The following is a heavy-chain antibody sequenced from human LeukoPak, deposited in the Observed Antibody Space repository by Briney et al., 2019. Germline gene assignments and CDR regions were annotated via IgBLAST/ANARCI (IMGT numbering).Heavy chain of an antibody. CDR3: ARGTILYYFDY. CDR1: GGSISGYY. V-gene: IGHV4-59*01. J-gene: IGHJ4*02. D-gene: IGHD1-1*01. CDR2: IYYSGST. Sequence: PSETLSLTCTVSGGSISGYYWSWIRQPPGKGLEWIGYIYYSGSTNYNPSLKSRVTISVDTSKNQFSLKLSSVTAADTAVYYCARGTILYYFDYWGQGTLVTVSS.